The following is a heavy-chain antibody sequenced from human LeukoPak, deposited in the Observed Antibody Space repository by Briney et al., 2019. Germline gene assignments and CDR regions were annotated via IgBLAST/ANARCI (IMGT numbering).Heavy chain of an antibody. D-gene: IGHD4-23*01. Sequence: GGSLRLSCAASGFTFNNYAMSWVRQAPGKGLEWVSGISGSGGRTYYADSVQSRFTISRDNSKNTLYLQMNSLRAEDTAVYYCAKDYDYGGVNWFDPWGQGTLVTVSS. CDR2: ISGSGGRT. CDR1: GFTFNNYA. V-gene: IGHV3-23*01. J-gene: IGHJ5*02. CDR3: AKDYDYGGVNWFDP.